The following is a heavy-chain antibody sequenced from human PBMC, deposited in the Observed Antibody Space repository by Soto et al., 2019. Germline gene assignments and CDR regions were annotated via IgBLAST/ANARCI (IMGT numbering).Heavy chain of an antibody. CDR3: AREEGYGSGSYRYYYYYMDG. J-gene: IGHJ6*03. CDR1: GFTFSSYS. CDR2: IRLLSSYI. V-gene: IGHV3-21*01. D-gene: IGHD3-10*01. Sequence: WGSLSLSCASSGFTFSSYSMNWVRQAPGKGLEWVSSIRLLSSYIYYADSVKGRFTISRDNAKNSLYLQMKRLRAEDTWGAYCAREEGYGSGSYRYYYYYMDGGGKGTTVTVS.